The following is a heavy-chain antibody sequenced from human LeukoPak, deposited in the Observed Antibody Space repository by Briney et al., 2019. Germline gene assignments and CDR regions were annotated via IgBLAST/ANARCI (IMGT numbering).Heavy chain of an antibody. D-gene: IGHD1-7*01. CDR3: AREGNYYFDY. Sequence: GASVKVSCKASGYTFTAYYLHWVRQAPGQGLEWMGWINPNTGGTNYARKFQSRVTMTRDTSINSAYMELSSLRSDDTAVYFCAREGNYYFDYWGQGTLVTVSS. J-gene: IGHJ4*02. CDR1: GYTFTAYY. V-gene: IGHV1-2*02. CDR2: INPNTGGT.